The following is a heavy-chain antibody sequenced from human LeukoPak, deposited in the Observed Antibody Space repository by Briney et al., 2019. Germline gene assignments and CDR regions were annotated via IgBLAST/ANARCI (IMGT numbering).Heavy chain of an antibody. CDR3: ARDGTPSYTSGWVYMDA. Sequence: GGSLRLSCAASEFSVGSNYMTWVRQAPGKGLEWVSLIYSGGSTYYADSVKGRFTISRDNAKNSLFLQMNSLRGEDTAVYYCARDGTPSYTSGWVYMDAWGKGTTVTVSS. D-gene: IGHD6-19*01. CDR1: EFSVGSNY. CDR2: IYSGGST. J-gene: IGHJ6*04. V-gene: IGHV3-66*01.